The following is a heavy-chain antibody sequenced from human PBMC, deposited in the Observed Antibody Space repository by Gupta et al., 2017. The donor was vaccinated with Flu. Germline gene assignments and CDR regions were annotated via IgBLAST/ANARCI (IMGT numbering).Heavy chain of an antibody. Sequence: EVQLVESGGGLVQPGRSLRLSCAASGFTFDDYAMHWVRQAPGKGLEWVSGISWNSGSIGYADSVKGRFTISRDNAKNPLYLQMNSLRAEDTALYYCAKSDRELGSYYYYYGMDVWGQGTTVTVSS. CDR2: ISWNSGSI. J-gene: IGHJ6*02. CDR3: AKSDRELGSYYYYYGMDV. V-gene: IGHV3-9*01. CDR1: GFTFDDYA. D-gene: IGHD1-26*01.